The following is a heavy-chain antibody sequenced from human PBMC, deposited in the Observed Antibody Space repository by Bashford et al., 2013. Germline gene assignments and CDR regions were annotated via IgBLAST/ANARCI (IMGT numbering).Heavy chain of an antibody. V-gene: IGHV3-30-3*02. D-gene: IGHD2-2*02. CDR2: MSYDGTSK. CDR3: AKIRGLYVKASTDY. J-gene: IGHJ4*02. Sequence: GGPLRLSCAASQFTFSTYAVHWVRQAPGKGLEWVAVMSYDGTSKYNADSVKGRFTISRDNSKNTLYLQMNSLRAEDTAVYYCAKIRGLYVKASTDYWGQGTLVTVSS. CDR1: QFTFSTYA.